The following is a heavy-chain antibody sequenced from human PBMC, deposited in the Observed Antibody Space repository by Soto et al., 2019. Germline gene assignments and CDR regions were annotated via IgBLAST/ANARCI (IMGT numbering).Heavy chain of an antibody. Sequence: SETLSLTCTVSGGSISSYYWSWIRQPPGKGLEWIGYIYFTGSTNYNPSLKSRVTMSVDTSKNQFSLKLSSVTAADTAVYYCARRYGGNFDYWGQGTLVTVSS. V-gene: IGHV4-59*01. CDR2: IYFTGST. CDR3: ARRYGGNFDY. CDR1: GGSISSYY. J-gene: IGHJ4*02. D-gene: IGHD3-16*01.